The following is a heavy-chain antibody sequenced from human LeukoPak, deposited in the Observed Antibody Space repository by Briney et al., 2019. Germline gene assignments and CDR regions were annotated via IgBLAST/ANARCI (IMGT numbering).Heavy chain of an antibody. CDR2: ISSSSSYI. Sequence: GGSLRLXCAASGFTFSSYSMNWVRQAPGKGLEWVSSISSSSSYIYYADSVKGRFTISRDNAKNSLYLQMNSLRAEDAAVYYCAPCPTVGLRFLVYWGQGTLVTVSS. V-gene: IGHV3-21*01. CDR1: GFTFSSYS. CDR3: APCPTVGLRFLVY. D-gene: IGHD3-3*01. J-gene: IGHJ4*02.